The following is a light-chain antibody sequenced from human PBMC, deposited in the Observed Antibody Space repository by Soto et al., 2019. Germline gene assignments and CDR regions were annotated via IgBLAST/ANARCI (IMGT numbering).Light chain of an antibody. V-gene: IGKV1-12*01. Sequence: DIQMTQSPSSVSASVGDRVTMTSRASQYISTWLAWYQQKPGKAPKVLIYAASTLRGGVPSRISGSGSETDFTLTISSLQPEDFATYYCPPASSFPLTFGGGLKVEI. CDR3: PPASSFPLT. J-gene: IGKJ4*01. CDR2: AAS. CDR1: QYISTW.